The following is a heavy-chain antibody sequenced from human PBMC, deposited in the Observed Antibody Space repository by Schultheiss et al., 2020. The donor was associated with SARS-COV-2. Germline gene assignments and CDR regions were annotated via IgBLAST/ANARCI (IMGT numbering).Heavy chain of an antibody. J-gene: IGHJ4*02. V-gene: IGHV1-3*01. CDR3: ASWTYSSGWYGFDY. Sequence: ASVKVSCKASGYTFTSYAMHWVRQAPGQRLEWMGWINAGNGNTKYSQKFQGRVTITADESTSTAYMELSSLRSEDTAVYYCASWTYSSGWYGFDYWGQGTLVTVSS. CDR2: INAGNGNT. CDR1: GYTFTSYA. D-gene: IGHD6-19*01.